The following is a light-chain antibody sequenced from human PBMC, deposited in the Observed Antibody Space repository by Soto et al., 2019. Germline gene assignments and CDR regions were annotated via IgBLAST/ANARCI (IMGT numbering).Light chain of an antibody. CDR2: KAS. V-gene: IGKV1-5*03. CDR1: QSISSW. Sequence: DIQMTQSPSTLSASVGDRVTITGRASQSISSWLAWYQQKPGKAPKLLIYKASSLESGVPSRFSGSGSGTEFTLTISSLQPDVFATYYCQQYKSYPWTFGQGTKVEIK. J-gene: IGKJ1*01. CDR3: QQYKSYPWT.